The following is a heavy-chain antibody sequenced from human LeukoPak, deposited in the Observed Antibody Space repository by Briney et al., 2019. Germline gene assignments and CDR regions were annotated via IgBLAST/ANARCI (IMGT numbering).Heavy chain of an antibody. Sequence: GGSLRLSCAASGFTVSSNYMSWVRQAPGKGLEWVSVIYSGGSTYYADSVKGRFTISRDNAKNALYLQMNSLRAEDTAVYYCAREGSSSWYGEDYWGQGTLVTVSS. D-gene: IGHD6-13*01. CDR1: GFTVSSNY. CDR3: AREGSSSWYGEDY. J-gene: IGHJ4*02. CDR2: IYSGGST. V-gene: IGHV3-53*01.